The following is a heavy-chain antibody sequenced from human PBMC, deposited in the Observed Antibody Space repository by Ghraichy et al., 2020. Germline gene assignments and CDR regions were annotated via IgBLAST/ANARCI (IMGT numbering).Heavy chain of an antibody. V-gene: IGHV1-18*04. J-gene: IGHJ1*01. Sequence: SVKVSCKASGYTFTSYGVSWVRQAPGQGLEWMGWISAYNGNTNYAQKLQGRVTMTTDTSTNTAYMELRSLRSDDTAVYYCARGGTTVVTTKYFQHWGQGTLVTVSS. CDR1: GYTFTSYG. CDR3: ARGGTTVVTTKYFQH. D-gene: IGHD4-23*01. CDR2: ISAYNGNT.